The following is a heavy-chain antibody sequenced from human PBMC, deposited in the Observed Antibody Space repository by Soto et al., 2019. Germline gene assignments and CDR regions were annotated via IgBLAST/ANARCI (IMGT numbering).Heavy chain of an antibody. CDR1: GGSFSGYY. Sequence: SETLSLTCAVYGGSFSGYYWSCIRQPPGKGLEWIGEINHSGSTNYKQSLKSRVTISVDTSKNQFSLKLSSVTAADTAVYYCAGGPISAARGTFLKYWGQGSLVT. D-gene: IGHD6-6*01. CDR2: INHSGST. CDR3: AGGPISAARGTFLKY. V-gene: IGHV4-34*01. J-gene: IGHJ4*02.